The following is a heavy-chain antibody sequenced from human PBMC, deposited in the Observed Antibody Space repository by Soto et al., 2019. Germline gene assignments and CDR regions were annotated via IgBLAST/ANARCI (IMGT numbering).Heavy chain of an antibody. J-gene: IGHJ4*02. CDR2: IYTSGST. D-gene: IGHD3-3*01. V-gene: IGHV4-4*07. CDR1: GGSISSYY. Sequence: QVQLQESGPGLVKPSETLSLTCTVSGGSISSYYWSWIRQPAGKGLEWIGRIYTSGSTNYNPSLKSRVTMSADTSKNLFSLKLSSVTAADTAVYYCARDGPYYDFWSGYYTGVYFDYWGQGTLVTVSS. CDR3: ARDGPYYDFWSGYYTGVYFDY.